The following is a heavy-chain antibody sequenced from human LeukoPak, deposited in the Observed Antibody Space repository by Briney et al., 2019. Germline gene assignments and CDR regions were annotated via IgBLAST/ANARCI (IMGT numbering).Heavy chain of an antibody. J-gene: IGHJ4*02. Sequence: PSETLSLTCTVSGGSISSGDYYWSWIRQPPGKGLEWIGYIYYSGSTCYNPSLKSRVTISVDTSKNQFSLKLSSVTAADTAVYYCARAHSSGWLFDYWGQGTLVTVSS. CDR2: IYYSGST. V-gene: IGHV4-30-4*08. CDR3: ARAHSSGWLFDY. D-gene: IGHD6-19*01. CDR1: GGSISSGDYY.